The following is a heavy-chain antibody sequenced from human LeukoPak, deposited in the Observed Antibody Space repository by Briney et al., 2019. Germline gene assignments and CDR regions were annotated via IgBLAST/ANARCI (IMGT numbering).Heavy chain of an antibody. Sequence: TSETLSLTCAVYGGSFSGYYWSWIRQPPGKGLEWIGEINHSGSTNYNPSLKSRVTISVDTSKNQFSLKLSSVTAADTAVYYCAREDWDKGDAFDIWGQGTMVTVSS. CDR3: AREDWDKGDAFDI. J-gene: IGHJ3*02. CDR2: INHSGST. CDR1: GGSFSGYY. V-gene: IGHV4-34*01. D-gene: IGHD1-26*01.